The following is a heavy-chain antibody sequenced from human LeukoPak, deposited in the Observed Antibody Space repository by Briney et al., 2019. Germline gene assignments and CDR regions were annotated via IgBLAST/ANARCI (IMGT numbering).Heavy chain of an antibody. V-gene: IGHV3-7*01. CDR3: ARGPAAMKVAFDI. CDR2: IKQDGSEK. CDR1: GFTFSSYW. D-gene: IGHD2-2*01. J-gene: IGHJ3*02. Sequence: GGSLRLSCAASGFTFSSYWMSWVRQAPGKGLEWVANIKQDGSEKYYVDSVKGRFTISRDNAKNSLYLQMNSLRAEDTAVYYCARGPAAMKVAFDIWGQGTMVTVSS.